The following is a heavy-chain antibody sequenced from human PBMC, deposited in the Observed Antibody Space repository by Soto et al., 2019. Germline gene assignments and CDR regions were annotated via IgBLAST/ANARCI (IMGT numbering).Heavy chain of an antibody. V-gene: IGHV3-23*01. D-gene: IGHD3-22*01. CDR1: GGSFSGYY. CDR2: IIDSGGST. J-gene: IGHJ3*02. CDR3: AKDSVAYYYDSSGSDAFDI. Sequence: ETLSLTCAVYGGSFSGYYWSWIRQAPGKGLEWVSDIIDSGGSTYYADSVKGRFTISRDNSKSTLYLQMNSLRAEDTALYYCAKDSVAYYYDSSGSDAFDIWGQGTMVTVSS.